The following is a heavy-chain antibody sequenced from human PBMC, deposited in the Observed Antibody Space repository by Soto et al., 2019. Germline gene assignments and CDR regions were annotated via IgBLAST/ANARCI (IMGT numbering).Heavy chain of an antibody. CDR1: GGSISSGGYS. Sequence: SETLSLTCAVSGGSISSGGYSWSWIRQPPGKGLEWIGYIYHSGSTYYNPSLKSRVTISVDRSKNQFSLKLSSVTAADTAVYYCARGRKVNWFDPWGQGTLVTSPQ. CDR3: ARGRKVNWFDP. CDR2: IYHSGST. J-gene: IGHJ5*02. V-gene: IGHV4-30-2*01.